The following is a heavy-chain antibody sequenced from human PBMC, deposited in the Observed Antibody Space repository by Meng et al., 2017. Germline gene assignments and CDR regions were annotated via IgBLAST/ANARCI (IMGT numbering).Heavy chain of an antibody. J-gene: IGHJ2*01. V-gene: IGHV4-59*01. CDR1: GGSIRDYY. D-gene: IGHD2-21*02. CDR2: IHSSGRT. CDR3: ARAAYCGAGCYWYFDL. Sequence: QLQLQGSGPGLVKPSQTLSLRCTVSGGSIRDYYGSWIRQPPGKGLEWIGYIHSSGRTSNNPSLTSRVTISVDTSKNQFSLKLSSVTAADAAVYYCARAAYCGAGCYWYFDLWGRGTLVTVSS.